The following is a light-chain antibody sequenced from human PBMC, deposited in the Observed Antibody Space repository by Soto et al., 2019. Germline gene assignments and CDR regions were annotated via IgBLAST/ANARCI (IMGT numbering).Light chain of an antibody. Sequence: QRTQSPSTLSASAGARVTIPCRASQSMSGWLVWYQQRPGKAPKILIYDASNLESGVPSRFSGSGSGTEFNLTISRLQPDDCATYDCQQYNSFTWTVGQGTKVDIK. J-gene: IGKJ1*01. CDR1: QSMSGW. V-gene: IGKV1-5*01. CDR2: DAS. CDR3: QQYNSFTWT.